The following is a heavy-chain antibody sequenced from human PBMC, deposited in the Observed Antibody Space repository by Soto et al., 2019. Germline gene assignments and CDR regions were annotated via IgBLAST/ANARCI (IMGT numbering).Heavy chain of an antibody. CDR1: GYTFTSYG. Sequence: GASVKVCRKASGYTFTSYGMHWVRQAPGQRLEWMGWINAGNGNTKYSQKFQGRVTITRDTSASTAYMELSSLRSEDTAVYYCASRKSVADDAFDIWGQGTMVTVSS. CDR3: ASRKSVADDAFDI. J-gene: IGHJ3*02. CDR2: INAGNGNT. V-gene: IGHV1-3*01. D-gene: IGHD6-19*01.